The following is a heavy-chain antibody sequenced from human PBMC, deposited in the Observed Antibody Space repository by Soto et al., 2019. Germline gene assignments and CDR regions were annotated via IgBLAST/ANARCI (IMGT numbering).Heavy chain of an antibody. Sequence: TLSLTCAVSGGSISSGGYSWSWIRQPPGKGLEWIGYIYHSGSTNYNPSLKSRVTMSVDTSKNQFSLKLSPMIAADTAVYYCARVEYTAGIFYPFDYWGQGILVTVSS. J-gene: IGHJ4*02. CDR3: ARVEYTAGIFYPFDY. CDR1: GGSISSGGYS. CDR2: IYHSGST. V-gene: IGHV4-30-2*01. D-gene: IGHD6-13*01.